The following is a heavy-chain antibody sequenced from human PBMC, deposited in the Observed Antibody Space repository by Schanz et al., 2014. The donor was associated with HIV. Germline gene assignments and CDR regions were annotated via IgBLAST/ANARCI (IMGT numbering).Heavy chain of an antibody. V-gene: IGHV3-33*08. CDR1: GFAFSDYA. Sequence: VPLLESGGGLAQPGGSQRLSCAASGFAFSDYAMSWVRQAPGKGLEWVAVIWYDGTNIDYADSVKGRFTVSRDNSKNMLYLQMNSLRAEDTAVYYCAREYYSRNWNWFDPWGQGTLVTVSS. J-gene: IGHJ5*02. CDR2: IWYDGTNI. D-gene: IGHD6-13*01. CDR3: AREYYSRNWNWFDP.